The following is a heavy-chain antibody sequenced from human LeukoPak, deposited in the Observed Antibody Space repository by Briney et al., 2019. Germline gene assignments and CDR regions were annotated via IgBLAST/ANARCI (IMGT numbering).Heavy chain of an antibody. CDR3: AREVSGWSEYLQH. V-gene: IGHV1-2*02. D-gene: IGHD6-19*01. Sequence: ASVKVSCKASGYTFTGYYMHWVRQAPGQGLEWMGWINPNSGGTNYAQKFQGRVTMTRDTSISTVYMELSRLRSDDTAVYYCAREVSGWSEYLQHWGQGTLVTVSS. CDR2: INPNSGGT. CDR1: GYTFTGYY. J-gene: IGHJ1*01.